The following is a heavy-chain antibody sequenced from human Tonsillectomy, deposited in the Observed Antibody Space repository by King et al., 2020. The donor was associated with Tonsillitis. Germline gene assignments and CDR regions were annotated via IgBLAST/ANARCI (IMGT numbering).Heavy chain of an antibody. CDR3: ARDPPPRYGKKVPRAFDI. V-gene: IGHV4-38-2*02. Sequence: QLQESGPGLVKPSGTLSLMCAVSGYSISSDYYWGWIRQPPGKGLEWIGSIYHSGSTYHNPSLKSRVTVSVDTSKNQFSLKLSSVTAADTAVYYCARDPPPRYGKKVPRAFDIWGQGTMVTVSS. J-gene: IGHJ3*02. D-gene: IGHD4-17*01. CDR2: IYHSGST. CDR1: GYSISSDYY.